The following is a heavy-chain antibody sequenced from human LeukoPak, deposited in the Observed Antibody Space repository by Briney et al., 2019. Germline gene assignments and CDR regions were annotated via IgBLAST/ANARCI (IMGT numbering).Heavy chain of an antibody. D-gene: IGHD6-19*01. CDR1: GGSISSSSYY. CDR3: ASGYSSGWSNY. J-gene: IGHJ4*02. CDR2: IYYSGST. V-gene: IGHV4-39*01. Sequence: SETLSLTCTVSGGSISSSSYYWGWIRQPPGKGLEWIGSIYYSGSTYYNPSLKSRVTISVDTSKNQFSLKPSSVTAADTAVYYCASGYSSGWSNYWGQGTLVTVSS.